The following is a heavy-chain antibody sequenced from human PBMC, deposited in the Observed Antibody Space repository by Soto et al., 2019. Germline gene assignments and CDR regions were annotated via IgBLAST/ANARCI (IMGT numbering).Heavy chain of an antibody. J-gene: IGHJ3*01. CDR3: SKAMIGSYDSDAFDV. CDR1: GFSFSRYG. CDR2: ISYDESTT. V-gene: IGHV3-30*18. Sequence: LRLSCAASGFSFSRYGIHWVRQAPGKGLEWVAVISYDESTTFYADSVKGRFTISRDNSKNTLFLQMNSLRPEDTAVYYCSKAMIGSYDSDAFDVWGQGTLVTV. D-gene: IGHD3-22*01.